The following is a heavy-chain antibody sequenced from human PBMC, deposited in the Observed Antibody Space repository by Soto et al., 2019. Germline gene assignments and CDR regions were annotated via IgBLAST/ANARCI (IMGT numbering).Heavy chain of an antibody. CDR1: GFTFSSYW. CDR2: IKQDGSEK. CDR3: ATGVEGAARPLYYFDY. J-gene: IGHJ4*02. D-gene: IGHD6-6*01. V-gene: IGHV3-7*01. Sequence: GGSLRLSCAASGFTFSSYWMSWVRQAPGKGLEWVANIKQDGSEKYYVDSVKGRFTISRDNAKNSLYLQMNSLRAEDTAVFYCATGVEGAARPLYYFDYWGQGTLVTVSS.